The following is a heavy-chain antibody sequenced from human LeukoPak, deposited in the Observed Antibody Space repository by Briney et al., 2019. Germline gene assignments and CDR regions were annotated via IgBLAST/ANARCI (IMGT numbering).Heavy chain of an antibody. CDR3: ARLSSIAASLDY. CDR1: GGSISSYY. V-gene: IGHV4-59*08. CDR2: IYYSGST. Sequence: KPSETLSLTCTVSGGSISSYYWSWIRQPPGKGLEWIGYIYYSGSTNYNPSLKSRVTISVDTSKNQLSLKLSSVTAADTAVYYCARLSSIAASLDYWGQGTLVTVSS. D-gene: IGHD6-6*01. J-gene: IGHJ4*02.